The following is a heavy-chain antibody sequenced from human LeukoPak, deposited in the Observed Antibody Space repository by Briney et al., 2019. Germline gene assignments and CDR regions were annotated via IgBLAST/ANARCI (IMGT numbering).Heavy chain of an antibody. J-gene: IGHJ4*02. CDR2: IRYDGSNK. V-gene: IGHV3-30*02. CDR3: AKSNYYYDSSGYYELCY. CDR1: GFTFSSYG. Sequence: PGGSLRLSCAASGFTFSSYGMHWVRQAPGKGLEWVAFIRYDGSNKYYADSVKGRFTISRDNSKNTLYLQMNSLRAEDTAVYYCAKSNYYYDSSGYYELCYWGQGTLVTVSS. D-gene: IGHD3-22*01.